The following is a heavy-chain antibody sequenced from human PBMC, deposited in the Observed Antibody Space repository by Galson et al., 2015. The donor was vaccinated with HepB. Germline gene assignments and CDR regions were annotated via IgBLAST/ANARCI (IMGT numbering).Heavy chain of an antibody. CDR2: IWYDGSNK. Sequence: SLRLSCAASGFTFSTYGMHWVRQAPGKGLEWVAVIWYDGSNKYYADSVKGRFTISRDNSKNTLYLQMNSLRAEDTAVYYCARTGRPYCGGDCSYFQHWGQGTQVTVSS. CDR1: GFTFSTYG. J-gene: IGHJ1*01. CDR3: ARTGRPYCGGDCSYFQH. D-gene: IGHD2-21*02. V-gene: IGHV3-33*08.